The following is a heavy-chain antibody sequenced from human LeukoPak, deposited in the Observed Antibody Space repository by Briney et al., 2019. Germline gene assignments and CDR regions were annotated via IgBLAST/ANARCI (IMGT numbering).Heavy chain of an antibody. Sequence: EPPETLSLTCAVYGGSFSGYYWSWIRQPPGKGLEWIGEINHSGSTNYNPSLKSRVTISVDTSKNQFSLKLSSVTAADTAVYYCARGGLSYDYWGQGTLVTVSS. CDR3: ARGGLSYDY. V-gene: IGHV4-34*01. J-gene: IGHJ4*02. CDR1: GGSFSGYY. CDR2: INHSGST. D-gene: IGHD6-19*01.